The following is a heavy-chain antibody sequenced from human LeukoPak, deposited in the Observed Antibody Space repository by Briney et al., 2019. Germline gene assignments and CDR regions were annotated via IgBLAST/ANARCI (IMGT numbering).Heavy chain of an antibody. J-gene: IGHJ6*03. CDR3: ARGSTVVGRYYYMDV. CDR2: INPDSGGT. CDR1: GNTFTGYY. V-gene: IGHV1-2*02. Sequence: ASVKVSCKASGNTFTGYYMHWVRQAPGQGLEWMGWINPDSGGTNYAEKFQGRVTLTRDMSTSTDYLELSSLRSEDTAVYYCARGSTVVGRYYYMDVWGKGTTVTISS. D-gene: IGHD4-23*01.